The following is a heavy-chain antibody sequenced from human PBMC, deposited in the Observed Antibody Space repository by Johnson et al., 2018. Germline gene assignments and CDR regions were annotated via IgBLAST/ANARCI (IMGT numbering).Heavy chain of an antibody. CDR3: ARGPPGDGGKPYFLDY. Sequence: VQLVESGAEVKKPGASVKVSCKASGYTFTAYYMHWVRQAPGQGLEWMGIINPGGGRTTYAQKFQGRVTMTRDTSTRTVYMELSSLRYEGTAVYYCARGPPGDGGKPYFLDYWGQGTLVTVSS. CDR1: GYTFTAYY. CDR2: INPGGGRT. J-gene: IGHJ4*02. V-gene: IGHV1-46*01. D-gene: IGHD4-23*01.